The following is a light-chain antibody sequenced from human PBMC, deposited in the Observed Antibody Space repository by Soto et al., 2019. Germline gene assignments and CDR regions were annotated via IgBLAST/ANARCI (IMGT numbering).Light chain of an antibody. CDR2: EVS. CDR3: SSFTSSRYV. V-gene: IGLV2-14*01. Sequence: QSALTQPASVSGSPGQSITISCTGTSSDVGGYNYVSWYQQHPGKAPKVMIYEVSNRPSGVSNRFSGSKSGNTASLTISGRQAEDEADDYCSSFTSSRYVFGTGTKVTVL. CDR1: SSDVGGYNY. J-gene: IGLJ1*01.